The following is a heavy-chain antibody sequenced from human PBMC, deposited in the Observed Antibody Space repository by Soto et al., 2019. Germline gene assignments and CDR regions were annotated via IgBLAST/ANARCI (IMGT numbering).Heavy chain of an antibody. V-gene: IGHV3-23*01. CDR1: GFTFSNXA. CDR3: AKGGTSHIYGMEA. J-gene: IGHJ6*02. D-gene: IGHD2-2*01. CDR2: IGGIGQYT. Sequence: LXLXCAASGFTFSNXAMNLVHQAPGKGLEWVSIIGGIGQYTFYADSVRGRFNFSRDNSNNMLYLEMNNLRDEDTAMYFCAKGGTSHIYGMEAWGPGTPVNRLL.